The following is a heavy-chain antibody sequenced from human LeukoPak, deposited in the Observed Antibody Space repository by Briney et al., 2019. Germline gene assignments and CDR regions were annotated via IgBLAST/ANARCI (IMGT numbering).Heavy chain of an antibody. J-gene: IGHJ4*02. Sequence: PGGSLRLSCAASGFTFSGSAMHWVRQASGKGLEWVGRIRSRANSYATAYAASVKGRFTISRDDSKNTAYLQMNSLKTEDTAVYYCTRLTTTVTAYWGQGTLVTASS. CDR3: TRLTTTVTAY. V-gene: IGHV3-73*01. CDR2: IRSRANSYAT. D-gene: IGHD4-11*01. CDR1: GFTFSGSA.